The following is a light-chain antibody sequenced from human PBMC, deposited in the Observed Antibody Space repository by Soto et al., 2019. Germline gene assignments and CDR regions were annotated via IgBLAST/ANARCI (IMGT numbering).Light chain of an antibody. CDR3: QHYDTWPLT. CDR1: QSVNSN. CDR2: NAS. Sequence: EIVMTQSPATLSVSPGERATLSCRASQSVNSNLAWYQQKPGQPPRLLIYNASTRATDIPARFSGGGSGTEFTLTISSMQSEHIGLYHCQHYDTWPLTFGGGTKVDIK. J-gene: IGKJ4*01. V-gene: IGKV3D-15*01.